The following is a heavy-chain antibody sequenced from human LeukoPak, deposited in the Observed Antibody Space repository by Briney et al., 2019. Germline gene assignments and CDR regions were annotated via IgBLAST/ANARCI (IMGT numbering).Heavy chain of an antibody. CDR3: ARELDGYYFDY. CDR1: AFTFSDYH. CDR2: ISRTGSSI. V-gene: IGHV3-11*01. D-gene: IGHD3-3*02. Sequence: GGSLRLSCAASAFTFSDYHMSWIRQAPGKGLEWVSYISRTGSSIFYADSLEGRFTISRDNAKNSLYLQMNSLRAEDTAVYYYARELDGYYFDYWGQGTLVTVSS. J-gene: IGHJ4*02.